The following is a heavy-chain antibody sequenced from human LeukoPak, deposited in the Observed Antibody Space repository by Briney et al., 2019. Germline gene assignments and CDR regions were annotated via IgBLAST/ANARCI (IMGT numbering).Heavy chain of an antibody. CDR1: GGSISSYY. CDR2: IYYSGST. J-gene: IGHJ4*02. V-gene: IGHV4-59*01. Sequence: PSETLSLTCTVSGGSISSYYWSWIRQPPGKGLEWIGYIYYSGSTNYNPSLKSRVTISVDTSKNQFSLKLSSVTAADTAVYYCARDGQQLVGNWGQGTLVTVSS. CDR3: ARDGQQLVGN. D-gene: IGHD6-13*01.